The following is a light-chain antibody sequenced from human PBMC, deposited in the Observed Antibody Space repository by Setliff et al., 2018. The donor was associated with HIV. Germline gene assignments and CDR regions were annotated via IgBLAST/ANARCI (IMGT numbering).Light chain of an antibody. Sequence: QSALTQPPSVSGSPGQSVTISCTGTSSDVGTYDNVSWYQQHPGKAPKLMIYDVSQRPSGVPDRFSGSKSGNTASLTISGLQAVDEADYCCCAYAGSYTSLYVFGTGTKVTVL. CDR3: CAYAGSYTSLYV. V-gene: IGLV2-11*01. J-gene: IGLJ1*01. CDR2: DVS. CDR1: SSDVGTYDN.